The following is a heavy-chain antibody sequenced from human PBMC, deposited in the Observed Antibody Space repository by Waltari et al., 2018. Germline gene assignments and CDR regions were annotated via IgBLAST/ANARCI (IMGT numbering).Heavy chain of an antibody. CDR3: ARGSAYYVRVWDY. J-gene: IGHJ4*02. CDR1: GFTFRGNW. V-gene: IGHV3-7*03. D-gene: IGHD3-16*01. CDR2: IKADGSEQ. Sequence: EVQLVESGGGLVQPGGSLRIYCAASGFTFRGNWMTWVRQAPGKGLEGVANIKADGSEQYYVDSVKGRFTISRDNARNSLYLQMNSLIADDTGVYYCARGSAYYVRVWDYWGQGTLVTVSS.